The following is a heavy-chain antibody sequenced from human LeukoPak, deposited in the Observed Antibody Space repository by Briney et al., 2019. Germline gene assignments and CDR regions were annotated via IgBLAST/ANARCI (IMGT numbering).Heavy chain of an antibody. D-gene: IGHD3-22*01. CDR2: IIPIFGIA. Sequence: ASVKVSCKASGGTFSSYAISWVRQAPGQGLEWMGRIIPIFGIANYAQKFQGRVTITADKSTSTAYIELSSLRSEDTAVYYCASNYYDSSGYYGPFDYWGQGTLVTVSS. J-gene: IGHJ4*02. V-gene: IGHV1-69*04. CDR3: ASNYYDSSGYYGPFDY. CDR1: GGTFSSYA.